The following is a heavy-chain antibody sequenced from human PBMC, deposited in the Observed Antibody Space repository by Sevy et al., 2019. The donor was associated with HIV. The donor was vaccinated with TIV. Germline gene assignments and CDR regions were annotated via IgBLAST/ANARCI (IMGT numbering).Heavy chain of an antibody. J-gene: IGHJ4*02. Sequence: GGPLRLSCAASGFTFSSYAMSWVRQAPGKGLEWVSAISGSGGSTYYADSVKGRFTISRDNSKNTLYLQMNSLRAEDTAVYYCAKQEGGYSRQRPFDYWGQGTLVTVSS. CDR1: GFTFSSYA. V-gene: IGHV3-23*01. CDR3: AKQEGGYSRQRPFDY. CDR2: ISGSGGST. D-gene: IGHD5-18*01.